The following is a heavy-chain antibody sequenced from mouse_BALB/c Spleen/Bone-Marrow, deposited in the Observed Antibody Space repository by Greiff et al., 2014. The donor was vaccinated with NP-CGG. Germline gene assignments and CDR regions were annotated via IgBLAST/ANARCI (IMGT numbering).Heavy chain of an antibody. V-gene: IGHV1-80*01. CDR1: GYAFSSYW. D-gene: IGHD4-1*01. CDR2: IYPGDGDT. Sequence: QVQLKQSGAELVRPGSSVKISCKASGYAFSSYWMNWVKQRPGQGLEWIGQIYPGDGDTNYNGKFKGKATLTADKSSSTACMQLSSLTSEDSAAYFCARVRNWADYWGQGTTLTVSS. CDR3: ARVRNWADY. J-gene: IGHJ2*01.